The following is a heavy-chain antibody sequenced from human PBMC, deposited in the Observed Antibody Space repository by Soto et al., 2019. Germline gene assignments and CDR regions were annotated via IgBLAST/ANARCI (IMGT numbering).Heavy chain of an antibody. CDR2: IIPIFGTA. CDR3: ARVRSSSGWYGGMDV. CDR1: GGTFSSYA. Sequence: ASVKVSCKASGGTFSSYAISWVRQDPGEGLEWMGGIIPIFGTANYAQKFQGRVTITADKSTSTAYMELSSLRSEDTAVYYCARVRSSSGWYGGMDVWGQGTTGTVSS. D-gene: IGHD6-13*01. V-gene: IGHV1-69*06. J-gene: IGHJ6*02.